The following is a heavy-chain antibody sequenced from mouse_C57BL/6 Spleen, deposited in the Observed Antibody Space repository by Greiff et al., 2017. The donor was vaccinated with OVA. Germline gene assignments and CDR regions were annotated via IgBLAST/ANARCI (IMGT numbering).Heavy chain of an antibody. CDR2: INPYNGDT. J-gene: IGHJ4*01. V-gene: IGHV1-20*01. CDR3: ARSGTTVVATDYAMDY. Sequence: EVQLQQSGPELVKPGDSVKISCKASGYSFTGYFMNWVMRSHGKSLEWIGRINPYNGDTFYNQKFKGKATLTVDKSSSTAHMELRSLTSEDSAVYYCARSGTTVVATDYAMDYWGQGTSVTVSS. CDR1: GYSFTGYF. D-gene: IGHD1-1*01.